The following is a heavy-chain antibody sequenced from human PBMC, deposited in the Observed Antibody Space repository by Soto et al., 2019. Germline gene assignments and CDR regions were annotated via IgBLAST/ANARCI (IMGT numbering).Heavy chain of an antibody. CDR3: ARLSGIAAAGGFDY. CDR2: IYYSGST. CDR1: GGSISSSSYY. J-gene: IGHJ4*02. D-gene: IGHD6-13*01. Sequence: SETLSLTCTVSGGSISSSSYYWGWIRQPPGKGLERIGSIYYSGSTYYNPSLKSRVTISVDTSKNQFSLKLSSVTAADTAVYYCARLSGIAAAGGFDYWGQGTLVTVSS. V-gene: IGHV4-39*01.